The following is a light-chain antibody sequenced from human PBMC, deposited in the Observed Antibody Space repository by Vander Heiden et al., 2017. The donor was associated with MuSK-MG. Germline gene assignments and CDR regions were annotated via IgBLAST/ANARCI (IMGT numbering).Light chain of an antibody. V-gene: IGLV1-44*01. CDR2: TNN. CDR3: AAWDDSLNGPV. Sequence: SILTQPPSASVTPGQRVTISCSGRTSSVGINSVPLYRQFPGAAPQLLIYTNNHRASGVPDRFSGSKSGTSASLAISGLQSEDEADYYCAAWDDSLNGPVFGGGTKLTVL. CDR1: TSSVGINS. J-gene: IGLJ2*01.